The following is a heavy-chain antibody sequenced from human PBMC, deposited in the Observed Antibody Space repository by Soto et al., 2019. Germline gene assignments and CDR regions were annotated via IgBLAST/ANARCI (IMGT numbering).Heavy chain of an antibody. V-gene: IGHV4-39*01. Sequence: ETLYLTCPVSSSSISITSYYWGWIRQPPGKGLERIGRIYYSGSTYYNPSLKSRFTISVDTSKNHFSLKLSFVTAADTAVYYCARRLYYDSSGFEGGGMDVWGQGT. J-gene: IGHJ6*02. D-gene: IGHD3-22*01. CDR1: SSSISITSYY. CDR3: ARRLYYDSSGFEGGGMDV. CDR2: IYYSGST.